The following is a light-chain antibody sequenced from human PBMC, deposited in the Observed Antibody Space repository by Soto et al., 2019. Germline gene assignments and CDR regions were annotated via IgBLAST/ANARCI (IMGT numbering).Light chain of an antibody. Sequence: EIVLTQSPGTLSLSPGERTTLSCRASQSVGSGFFAWYQQTPGQAARLLIYGASSRSTGIPDRFSGSVSGIVFTLIISRLEPEDFAVYYCQQYGSSPITFGEGTRL. CDR3: QQYGSSPIT. V-gene: IGKV3-20*01. J-gene: IGKJ5*01. CDR1: QSVGSGF. CDR2: GAS.